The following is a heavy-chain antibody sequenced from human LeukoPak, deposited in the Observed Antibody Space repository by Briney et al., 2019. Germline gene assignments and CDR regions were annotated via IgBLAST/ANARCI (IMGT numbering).Heavy chain of an antibody. V-gene: IGHV3-30*02. CDR1: GFTFSNYG. CDR2: IRYDGSNK. D-gene: IGHD2-15*01. J-gene: IGHJ4*02. CDR3: AKVSCGSCPPDDY. Sequence: PGRSLRLSCAASGFTFSNYGMHWVRQAPGKGLEWVAFIRYDGSNKYYADSVKGRFTISRDNSKNTLYLQMNSLRAEDTAVYYCAKVSCGSCPPDDYWGQGTLVTVSS.